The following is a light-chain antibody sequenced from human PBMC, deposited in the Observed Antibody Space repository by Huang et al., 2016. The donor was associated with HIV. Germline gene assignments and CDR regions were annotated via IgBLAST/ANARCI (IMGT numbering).Light chain of an antibody. CDR3: QQFNNWPPRFT. Sequence: EIVMTQSPATLSVSPGARATISCRASQNIGDNLTWYQHKPGQATRLLIYGASTRATGSPPGCSGGGAWTEFTLIISGLESEEFAVYYCQQFNNWPPRFTFGPGTTVDVK. CDR1: QNIGDN. V-gene: IGKV3-15*01. J-gene: IGKJ3*01. CDR2: GAS.